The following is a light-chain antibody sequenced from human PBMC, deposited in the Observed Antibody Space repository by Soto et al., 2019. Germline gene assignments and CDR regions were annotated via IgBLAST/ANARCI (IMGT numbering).Light chain of an antibody. CDR3: QQRSNRPT. Sequence: EIVLTRSPATLSLSPGERATLSCRASQSVSSYLAWYQQKPGHAPRILIYDASNRATGIPARFSGSGSGTDFTLTISSIEPEDFAVYYCQQRSNRPTFGQGTRLEIK. V-gene: IGKV3-11*01. J-gene: IGKJ5*01. CDR1: QSVSSY. CDR2: DAS.